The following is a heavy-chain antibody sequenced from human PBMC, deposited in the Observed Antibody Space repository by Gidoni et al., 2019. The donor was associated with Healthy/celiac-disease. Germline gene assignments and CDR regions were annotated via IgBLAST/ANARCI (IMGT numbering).Heavy chain of an antibody. J-gene: IGHJ6*02. CDR2: INPSGGST. Sequence: QVQLVQSGAEVKKPGASVKVSCKASGYTFTSYYMHWVRQAPGQGLEWMGIINPSGGSTSYAQKFRGRVTMTRDTSTSTVYMELSSLRSEDTAVYYCARGDCSSTSCYAGYYYYGMDVWGQGTTVTVSS. CDR1: GYTFTSYY. CDR3: ARGDCSSTSCYAGYYYYGMDV. D-gene: IGHD2-2*01. V-gene: IGHV1-46*01.